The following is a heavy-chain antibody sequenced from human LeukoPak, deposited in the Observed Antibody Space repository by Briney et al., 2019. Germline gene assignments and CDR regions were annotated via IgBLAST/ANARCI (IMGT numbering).Heavy chain of an antibody. D-gene: IGHD4-23*01. CDR3: AREMGVVTAHGIDV. CDR2: IYYSGST. Sequence: ETLSLTCIVSGGSISSISSNNYHWGWIRQPPGKGLDWIGSIYYSGSTYYNPSLKSRVTISVDTSKNQISLKLSSVTAADTALYYCAREMGVVTAHGIDVWGQGTTVTVSS. J-gene: IGHJ6*02. CDR1: GGSISSISSNNYH. V-gene: IGHV4-39*02.